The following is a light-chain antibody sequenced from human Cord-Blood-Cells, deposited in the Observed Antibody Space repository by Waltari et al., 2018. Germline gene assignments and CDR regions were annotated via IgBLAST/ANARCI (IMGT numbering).Light chain of an antibody. V-gene: IGKV1-5*03. CDR2: KAS. Sequence: DIQMPQSPSTLSASVGDRVPITCRASQSISSWLAWYQQKPGKAPKLLIYKASSLESGVPSRFSGSGSGTEFTLTISSLQPDDFATYYCQQYNSYSFTFGPGTKVDIK. CDR3: QQYNSYSFT. J-gene: IGKJ3*01. CDR1: QSISSW.